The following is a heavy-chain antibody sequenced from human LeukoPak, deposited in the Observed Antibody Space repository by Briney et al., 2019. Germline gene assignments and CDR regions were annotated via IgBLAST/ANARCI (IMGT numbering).Heavy chain of an antibody. CDR3: AKDRGAAALYYMDV. J-gene: IGHJ6*03. V-gene: IGHV3-30*02. Sequence: GGSLRLSCAASGFTFSSYGMHWVRQAPGKGLEWVAFIRCDGSNKYYADSVKGRFTISRDNSKNTLYLQMNSLRAEDTAVYYCAKDRGAAALYYMDVWGKGTTVTVSS. CDR1: GFTFSSYG. D-gene: IGHD6-13*01. CDR2: IRCDGSNK.